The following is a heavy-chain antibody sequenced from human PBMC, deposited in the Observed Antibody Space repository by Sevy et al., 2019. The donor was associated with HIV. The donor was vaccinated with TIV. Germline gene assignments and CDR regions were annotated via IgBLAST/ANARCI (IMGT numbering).Heavy chain of an antibody. J-gene: IGHJ6*02. CDR3: ASSWGTTLLYGMDV. D-gene: IGHD3-16*01. Sequence: GGSLRLSCAASGFTFSSYGMHWVRQAPGKGLEWVAVIWYDGSNKYYADSVKGRFTISRDNSKNTLYLQMNSLRAEDTAVYYCASSWGTTLLYGMDVWGQGTTVTVSS. CDR1: GFTFSSYG. V-gene: IGHV3-33*01. CDR2: IWYDGSNK.